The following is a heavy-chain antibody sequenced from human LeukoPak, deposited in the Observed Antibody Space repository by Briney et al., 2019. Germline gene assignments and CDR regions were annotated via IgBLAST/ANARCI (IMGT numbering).Heavy chain of an antibody. Sequence: GGSLRLSCAASGFTFSNYVMNWVRQAPGKGLEWVSAIVVSGDSTYYADSVKGRFTISRDNSKNTLYLQMNGLRAEDTAIYYCAKFPGSDVYGIWGQGTMVTVSS. J-gene: IGHJ3*02. V-gene: IGHV3-23*01. D-gene: IGHD5-12*01. CDR1: GFTFSNYV. CDR2: IVVSGDST. CDR3: AKFPGSDVYGI.